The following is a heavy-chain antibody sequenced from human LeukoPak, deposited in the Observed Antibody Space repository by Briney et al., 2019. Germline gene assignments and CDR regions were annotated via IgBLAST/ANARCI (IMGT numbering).Heavy chain of an antibody. Sequence: SGGSLRLXCAASGFTFSSYAMSWVRQAPGKGLEWVSAISGSGGSTYYADSVKGRFTISRDNSKNTLYLQMNSLRAEDTAVYYCASCRDGYNSNYWGQGTLVTVSS. V-gene: IGHV3-23*01. D-gene: IGHD5-24*01. CDR3: ASCRDGYNSNY. CDR1: GFTFSSYA. J-gene: IGHJ4*02. CDR2: ISGSGGST.